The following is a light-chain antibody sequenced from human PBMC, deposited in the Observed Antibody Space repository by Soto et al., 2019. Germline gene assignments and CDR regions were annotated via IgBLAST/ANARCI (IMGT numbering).Light chain of an antibody. CDR1: EDISTW. J-gene: IGKJ5*01. CDR2: AAS. CDR3: QHADSFPLIT. V-gene: IGKV1-12*01. Sequence: DIQMTQSPSSVSAYVGDRVTITCRSSEDISTWLAWYQQKPGKAPKLLIYAASSLQSGVPSRFSGSGSGTDFTLTISSLQPEDFATYYCQHADSFPLITFGQGTRLEIK.